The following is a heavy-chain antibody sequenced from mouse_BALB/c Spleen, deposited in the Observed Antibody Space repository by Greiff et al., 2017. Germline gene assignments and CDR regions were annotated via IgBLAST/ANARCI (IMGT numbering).Heavy chain of an antibody. D-gene: IGHD1-1*01. V-gene: IGHV3-6*02. CDR1: GYSITSGYY. J-gene: IGHJ4*01. CDR2: ISYDGSN. Sequence: EVQLQQSGPGLVKPSQSLSLTCSVTGYSITSGYYWNWIRQFPGNKLEWMGYISYDGSNNYNPSLKNRISITRDTSKNQFFLKLNSVTTEDTATYYCARAEVGYYAMDYWGQGTSVTVSS. CDR3: ARAEVGYYAMDY.